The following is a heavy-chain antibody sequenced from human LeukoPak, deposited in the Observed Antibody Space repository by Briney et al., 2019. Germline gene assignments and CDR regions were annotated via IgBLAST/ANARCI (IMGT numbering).Heavy chain of an antibody. CDR1: GGSISAYY. J-gene: IGHJ4*02. CDR3: ATMFGESSDFDH. Sequence: PSETLSLTCVVSGGSISAYYWNWIRQPAGKGLERIGRLHSSGETTSNPSLMSRATMSLDTSRNHFSLNLTSVTAADTAIYYCATMFGESSDFDHWGQGTLVTVSS. V-gene: IGHV4-4*07. D-gene: IGHD3-10*02. CDR2: LHSSGET.